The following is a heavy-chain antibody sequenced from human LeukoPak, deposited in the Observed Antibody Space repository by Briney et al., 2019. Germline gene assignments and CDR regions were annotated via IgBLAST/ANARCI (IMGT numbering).Heavy chain of an antibody. CDR1: GFTFSSYG. CDR2: VSYDGNTQ. V-gene: IGHV3-30*18. J-gene: IGHJ4*02. D-gene: IGHD4-17*01. CDR3: TKVSVTTGDY. Sequence: GGSLRLSCAASGFTFSSYGMHWVRQPPGTGLEWVAVVSYDGNTQFYADSVKGRFTISRDNSKNTLFLQMNSLKTEDTAVYYCTKVSVTTGDYWGQGTLVTVSS.